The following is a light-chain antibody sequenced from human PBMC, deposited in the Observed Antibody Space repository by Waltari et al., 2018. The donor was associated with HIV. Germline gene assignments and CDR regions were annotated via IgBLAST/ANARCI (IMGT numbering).Light chain of an antibody. CDR2: DDN. CDR1: YIGSKS. CDR3: QVWDSSSDHVV. Sequence: SYVLTQPPSVSVAPGQTARITCGGNYIGSKSVHWYQQKPGQAPVLVVYDDNDRPSGIPGRFSGSNSGNTATLTSSRVEAGDEADYYCQVWDSSSDHVVFGGGTKLTVL. J-gene: IGLJ2*01. V-gene: IGLV3-21*02.